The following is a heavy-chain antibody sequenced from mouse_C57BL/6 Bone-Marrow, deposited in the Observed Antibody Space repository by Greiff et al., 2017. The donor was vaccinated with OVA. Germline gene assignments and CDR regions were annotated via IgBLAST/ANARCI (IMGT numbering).Heavy chain of an antibody. D-gene: IGHD2-13*01. J-gene: IGHJ2*01. CDR1: GYTFTDYY. CDR3: ARVTGPDY. Sequence: EVQLQQSGPELVKPGASVKISCKASGYTFTDYYMNWVKQSHGKSLEWIGDINPNNGGTSYNQKFKGKATLTVDKSSSTAYMELRSLTSEDSAVYYCARVTGPDYWGQGTTLTVSS. V-gene: IGHV1-26*01. CDR2: INPNNGGT.